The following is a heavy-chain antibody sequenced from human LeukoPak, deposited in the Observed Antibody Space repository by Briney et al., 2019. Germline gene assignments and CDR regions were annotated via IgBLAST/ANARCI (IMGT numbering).Heavy chain of an antibody. J-gene: IGHJ4*02. D-gene: IGHD3-22*01. CDR3: ARDREGYYDSSGPPDY. V-gene: IGHV1-18*01. Sequence: ASVKVSCKASGGTFSSYAISWVRQAPGQGLEWMGWISAYNGNTNYAQKLQGRVTMTTDTSTSAAYMELRSLRSDDTAVYYCARDREGYYDSSGPPDYWGQGTLDTVSS. CDR1: GGTFSSYA. CDR2: ISAYNGNT.